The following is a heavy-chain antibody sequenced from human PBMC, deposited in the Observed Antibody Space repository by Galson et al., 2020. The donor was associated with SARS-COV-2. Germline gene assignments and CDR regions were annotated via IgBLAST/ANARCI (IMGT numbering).Heavy chain of an antibody. J-gene: IGHJ5*02. V-gene: IGHV3-53*01. Sequence: GESLKISCAASGISVSSNYMNWVRQAPGKGLEWVAVIYSGGNTHYADSVKGRFTISRDNFKSTVYLQMNSLRTEDTAVYYCARGATAAGWFDPWGQGTLVTVSS. CDR2: IYSGGNT. CDR1: GISVSSNY. D-gene: IGHD2-2*01. CDR3: ARGATAAGWFDP.